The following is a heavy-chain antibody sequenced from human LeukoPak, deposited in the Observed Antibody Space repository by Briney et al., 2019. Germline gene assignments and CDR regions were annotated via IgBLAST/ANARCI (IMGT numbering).Heavy chain of an antibody. CDR2: IYYSGTT. V-gene: IGHV4-31*03. Sequence: SQTLSLTCTVSGGSISSADYYWSWIRQHPGKGLEWIGHIYYSGTTYYNPSLKSRVSISVDTSKNQFSLRLSSVTAADTAVYYCARYGGNAHDYWGQGTLVTVSS. D-gene: IGHD4-23*01. CDR3: ARYGGNAHDY. J-gene: IGHJ4*02. CDR1: GGSISSADYY.